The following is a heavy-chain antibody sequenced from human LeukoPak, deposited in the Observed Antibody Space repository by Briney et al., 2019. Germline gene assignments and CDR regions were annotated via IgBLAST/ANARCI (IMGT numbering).Heavy chain of an antibody. D-gene: IGHD3-10*01. J-gene: IGHJ6*02. CDR3: ARVRSWFGEGMDV. Sequence: GGSLRLSCAASGFTFSSYEMNRVRQAPGKGLEWVSYISSSGSTKYYADSVRGRSTISRDNAKNSLYLQMNSLRAEDTAVYYCARVRSWFGEGMDVWGQGTTVTVSS. CDR1: GFTFSSYE. V-gene: IGHV3-48*03. CDR2: ISSSGSTK.